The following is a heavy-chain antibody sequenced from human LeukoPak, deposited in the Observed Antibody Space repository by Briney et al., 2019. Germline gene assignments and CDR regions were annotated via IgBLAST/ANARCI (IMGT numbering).Heavy chain of an antibody. V-gene: IGHV3-21*01. CDR1: GFTFSSYW. D-gene: IGHD2-2*02. CDR3: ASDAPTYCSSTSCYTGYYGMDV. J-gene: IGHJ6*02. Sequence: GGSLRLSCAASGFTFSSYWMSWVRQAPGKGLEWVSSISSSSSYIYYADSVKGRFTISRDNAKNSLYLQMNSLRAEDTAVYYCASDAPTYCSSTSCYTGYYGMDVWGQGTTVTVSS. CDR2: ISSSSSYI.